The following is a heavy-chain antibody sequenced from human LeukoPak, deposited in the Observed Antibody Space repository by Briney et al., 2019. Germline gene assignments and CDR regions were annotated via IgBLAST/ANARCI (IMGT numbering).Heavy chain of an antibody. V-gene: IGHV4-39*07. Sequence: PSETLSLTCTVSGGSISSGGYYWSWIRQPPGKGLEWIGEINHSGSTNYNPSLKSRVTISVDTSKNQFSLKLSSVTAADTAVYYCAREVRQYNWNYVTQFDPWGQGTLVTVSS. CDR1: GGSISSGGYY. D-gene: IGHD1-7*01. CDR3: AREVRQYNWNYVTQFDP. CDR2: INHSGST. J-gene: IGHJ5*02.